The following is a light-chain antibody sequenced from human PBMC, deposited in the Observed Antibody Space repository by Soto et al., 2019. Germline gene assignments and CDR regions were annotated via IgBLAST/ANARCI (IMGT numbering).Light chain of an antibody. CDR3: QQYERTLT. CDR2: AAS. J-gene: IGKJ5*01. Sequence: EIPLTQAPSSLSLSLPYQVTITYRASQSISNYLNWYQQKPGRAPKLLIYAASSLQSGVPSRFSGSGSGTDFTLTISSLEPEDFAAYYCQQYERTLTFCQGTRLEIK. CDR1: QSISNY. V-gene: IGKV1-39*01.